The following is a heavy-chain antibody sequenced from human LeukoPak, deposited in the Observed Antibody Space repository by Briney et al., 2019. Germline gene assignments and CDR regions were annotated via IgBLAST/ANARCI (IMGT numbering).Heavy chain of an antibody. Sequence: SETLSLTCAVYGGSFSGYYWSWIRQPPGKGLEWIGETSLSGSTNYNPSLESRVTISADTSKNQFSLKLTSVTAADTAVYYCARVERLGYEDYWGQGTLVTVSS. V-gene: IGHV4-34*01. CDR3: ARVERLGYEDY. J-gene: IGHJ4*02. D-gene: IGHD2-15*01. CDR2: TSLSGST. CDR1: GGSFSGYY.